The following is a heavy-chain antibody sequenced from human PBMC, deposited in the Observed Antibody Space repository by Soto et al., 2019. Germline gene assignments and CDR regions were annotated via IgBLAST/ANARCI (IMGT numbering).Heavy chain of an antibody. J-gene: IGHJ4*02. V-gene: IGHV4-4*02. D-gene: IGHD5-12*01. CDR3: ARVRKVATIRGRYFEY. CDR2: IHHTGNP. Sequence: SETLSLTCAVSGTSVSSTFWWTWVRQAPGKGLEWIGEIHHTGNPKYNPSLKSRVRMSVDKSNNEFSLKMTSVTAADTAVYYCARVRKVATIRGRYFEYWGQGTLVTVSS. CDR1: GTSVSSTFW.